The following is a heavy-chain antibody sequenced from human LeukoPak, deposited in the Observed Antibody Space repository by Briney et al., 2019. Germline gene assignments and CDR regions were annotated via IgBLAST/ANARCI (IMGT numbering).Heavy chain of an antibody. D-gene: IGHD4-17*01. CDR3: AKDYDYGSTYFDL. V-gene: IGHV3-9*01. J-gene: IGHJ2*01. CDR2: ISWNSGSI. Sequence: GGSLRLSCAASGFTFDDYAMHWVRQAPGKGLEWVSGISWNSGSIGYADSVKGRFTISRDNAKNSLYLQMNSLRAEDTALYYCAKDYDYGSTYFDLWGRGTLVTVSS. CDR1: GFTFDDYA.